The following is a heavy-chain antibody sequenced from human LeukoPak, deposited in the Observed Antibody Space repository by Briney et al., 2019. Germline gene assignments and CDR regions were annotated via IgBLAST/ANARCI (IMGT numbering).Heavy chain of an antibody. V-gene: IGHV3-7*01. CDR1: QFTSNGTW. CDR3: ASCTSCNY. J-gene: IGHJ4*02. CDR2: MDPTGSQK. Sequence: PGGSLTLSCADSQFTSNGTWMNWARQAPGKGLEWVADMDPTGSQKRYVDSVRGRFTISKDNPGASLYLDMHSLRAEDTAIYYCASCTSCNYWGQGTLVTVSS. D-gene: IGHD1-1*01.